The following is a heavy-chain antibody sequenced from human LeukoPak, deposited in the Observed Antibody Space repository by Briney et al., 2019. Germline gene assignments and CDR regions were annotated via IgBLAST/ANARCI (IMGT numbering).Heavy chain of an antibody. Sequence: GGSLRLSCAASGFTFSSYSMNWVRQAPGEGLEWVSSISSSSSYIYYADSVKGRFTISRDNAKNSLYLQMNSLRAEDTAVYYCARDRGAEYFQHWGQGTLVTVSS. CDR2: ISSSSSYI. CDR1: GFTFSSYS. V-gene: IGHV3-21*01. CDR3: ARDRGAEYFQH. J-gene: IGHJ1*01. D-gene: IGHD3-10*01.